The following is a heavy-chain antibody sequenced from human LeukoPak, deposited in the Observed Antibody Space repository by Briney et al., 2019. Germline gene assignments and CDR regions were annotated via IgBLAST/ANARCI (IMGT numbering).Heavy chain of an antibody. V-gene: IGHV3-74*01. J-gene: IGHJ4*02. CDR2: TQSDGGRM. D-gene: IGHD1-26*01. CDR1: GFTFTNYW. CDR3: ARSRSGSYNPFDY. Sequence: GGSLRLSCAASGFTFTNYWMHWVRQAPGKGLVWVSRTQSDGGRMSYADSVKGRFTISRDNAKNTLYLQMNSLRAEDTAVYYCARSRSGSYNPFDYWGQGTLVTVSS.